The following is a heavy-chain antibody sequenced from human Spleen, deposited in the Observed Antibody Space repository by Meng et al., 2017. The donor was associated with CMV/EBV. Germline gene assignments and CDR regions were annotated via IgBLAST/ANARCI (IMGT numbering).Heavy chain of an antibody. Sequence: SETLSLTCTVSGGSIISGDYYWSWLRQTPVKGLEWIAYIYYSGSTSYNPSLKRRVTISVDTSKNQFSLKVSSVTAADTAVYYCARTTHYDFWSGYHNWFDPWGQGTLVTVSS. CDR2: IYYSGST. V-gene: IGHV4-30-4*08. CDR3: ARTTHYDFWSGYHNWFDP. D-gene: IGHD3-3*01. CDR1: GGSIISGDYY. J-gene: IGHJ5*02.